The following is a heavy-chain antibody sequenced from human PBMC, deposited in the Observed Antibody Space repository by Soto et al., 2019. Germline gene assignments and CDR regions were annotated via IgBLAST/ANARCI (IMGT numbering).Heavy chain of an antibody. V-gene: IGHV4-31*03. Sequence: QVQLQESGPGLVKPSQTLSLTCTVSGGSINSGGYCWSWIRQHPGKGLDWIGCISYGGSTSYNPSLNTRVTISVDTSKNQFSRKLTSVTAADKAVYYCSRGILVWGQGALITVSS. CDR2: ISYGGST. J-gene: IGHJ4*02. D-gene: IGHD5-18*01. CDR3: SRGILV. CDR1: GGSINSGGYC.